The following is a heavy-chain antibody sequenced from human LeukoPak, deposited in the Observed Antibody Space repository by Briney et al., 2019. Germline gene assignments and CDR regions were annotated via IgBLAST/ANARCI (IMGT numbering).Heavy chain of an antibody. CDR2: ISASGVMT. Sequence: GGSLRLSCAASGFTFSSYAMSWVRQAPGKGLEWVSSISASGVMTYYADSVKGRFTVSRDNSKNTLYLQMNSLRADDTAVYYCARESGYHGSGFDPWGQGTLVTVSS. CDR1: GFTFSSYA. D-gene: IGHD3-10*01. CDR3: ARESGYHGSGFDP. V-gene: IGHV3-23*01. J-gene: IGHJ5*02.